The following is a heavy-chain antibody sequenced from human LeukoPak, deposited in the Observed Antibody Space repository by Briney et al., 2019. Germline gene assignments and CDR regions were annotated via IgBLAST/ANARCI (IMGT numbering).Heavy chain of an antibody. Sequence: SSQTLSLTCTVSGGSISSGSHYWSWIRQPAGKGLEWIGRIYTSGSTNYNPSLKSRVTISVDTSKNQFSLKLSSVTAADTAVYYCARVNRGVVPAAMTYYYYYMDVWGKGTTVTVSS. CDR2: IYTSGST. CDR3: ARVNRGVVPAAMTYYYYYMDV. D-gene: IGHD2-2*01. CDR1: GGSISSGSHY. J-gene: IGHJ6*03. V-gene: IGHV4-61*02.